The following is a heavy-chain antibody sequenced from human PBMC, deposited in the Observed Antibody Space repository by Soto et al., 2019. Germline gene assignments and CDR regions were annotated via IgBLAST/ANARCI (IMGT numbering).Heavy chain of an antibody. CDR3: ARDKYIVVVTANLKNYYYYGMDV. CDR2: IYPGDSDT. D-gene: IGHD2-21*02. V-gene: IGHV5-51*01. J-gene: IGHJ6*02. CDR1: GYSFTSYW. Sequence: PGESLKISCKGSGYSFTSYWIGWVRQMPGKGLEWMGIIYPGDSDTRYSPSFQGQVTISADKSISTAYLQWSSLKASDTAMYYCARDKYIVVVTANLKNYYYYGMDVWGQGTTVTVSS.